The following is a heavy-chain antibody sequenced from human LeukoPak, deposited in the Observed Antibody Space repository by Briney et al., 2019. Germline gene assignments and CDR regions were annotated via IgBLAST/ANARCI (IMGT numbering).Heavy chain of an antibody. J-gene: IGHJ5*02. CDR3: ARDRDTTLVTLWFDP. CDR2: IYYSGST. CDR1: GGSISSSSYY. D-gene: IGHD4-23*01. Sequence: SETLSLTCTVSGGSISSSSYYWGWIRQPPGKGLEWIGSIYYSGSTYYNPSLKSRVTISVDTSKNQFSLKLSSVTAADTAVYYCARDRDTTLVTLWFDPWGQGTLVTVSS. V-gene: IGHV4-39*07.